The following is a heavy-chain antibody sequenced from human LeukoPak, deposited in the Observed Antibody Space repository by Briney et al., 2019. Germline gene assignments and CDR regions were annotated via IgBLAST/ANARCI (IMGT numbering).Heavy chain of an antibody. CDR1: GFSFSSSG. CDR3: AKGRTYNYGEPYTFDI. D-gene: IGHD5-24*01. V-gene: IGHV3-33*03. J-gene: IGHJ3*02. CDR2: IWYDGRNE. Sequence: PGGSLRLSCAASGFSFSSSGMHWVRQVPGKGLEWVAVIWYDGRNEYYADSVKGRFTISRDNSKNTLYLQMNSLRVEDTAVYHCAKGRTYNYGEPYTFDIWGQGTMVTVSS.